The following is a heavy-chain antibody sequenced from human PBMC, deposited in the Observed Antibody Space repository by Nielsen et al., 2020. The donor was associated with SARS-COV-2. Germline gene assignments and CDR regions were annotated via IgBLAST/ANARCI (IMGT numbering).Heavy chain of an antibody. CDR3: ARVSCGGDCYSRHFDY. V-gene: IGHV3-64*04. J-gene: IGHJ4*02. Sequence: GESLKISCSASGFTFSSYAMHWVRQAPGKGLEYVSAISSNGGSKYYADSVKGRFTISRDNSKNTLYLQMNSLRAEDTAVYYCARVSCGGDCYSRHFDYWGQGTLVTVSS. CDR2: ISSNGGSK. CDR1: GFTFSSYA. D-gene: IGHD2-21*02.